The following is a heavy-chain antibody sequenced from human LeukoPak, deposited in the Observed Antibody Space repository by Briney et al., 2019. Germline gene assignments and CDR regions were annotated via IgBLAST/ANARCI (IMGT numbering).Heavy chain of an antibody. D-gene: IGHD3-10*01. J-gene: IGHJ4*02. CDR3: ARAYGSGSYSYFDY. CDR2: ISYDGSNK. Sequence: GSLRLSCAASGFTFSSYAMHWVRQAPGKGLEWVAVISYDGSNKYYADSVKGRFTIYRDNSKNTLYLQMNSLRAEDTAVYYCARAYGSGSYSYFDYWGQGTLVTVSS. CDR1: GFTFSSYA. V-gene: IGHV3-30-3*01.